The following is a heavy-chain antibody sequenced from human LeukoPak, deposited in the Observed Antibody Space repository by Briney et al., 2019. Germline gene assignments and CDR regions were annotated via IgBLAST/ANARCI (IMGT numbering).Heavy chain of an antibody. CDR2: ISWNSGSI. CDR3: AKEGNGESYFDY. Sequence: GGSLRLSCAASGFTFDDYAMHGVRQAARRGLEWVSGISWNSGSIGYAVSVKGLFTISRDNAKNYLYLQMNSLRAEDTALYYCAKEGNGESYFDYWGQGTLVTVSS. CDR1: GFTFDDYA. J-gene: IGHJ4*02. D-gene: IGHD3-10*01. V-gene: IGHV3-9*01.